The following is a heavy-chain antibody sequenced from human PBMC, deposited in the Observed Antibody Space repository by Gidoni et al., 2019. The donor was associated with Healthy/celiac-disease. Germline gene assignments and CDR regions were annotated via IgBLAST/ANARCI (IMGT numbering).Heavy chain of an antibody. Sequence: QVQLQESGPGLVKPPQTLSLTCTVSGGSISSGSYYWSWIRQPAGKGLEWIGRIYTSGSTNYNPSLKSRVTISVDTSKNQFSLKLSSVTAADTAVYYCARGSGGAVAGTHYYYGMDVWGQGTTVTVSS. CDR1: GGSISSGSYY. CDR3: ARGSGGAVAGTHYYYGMDV. CDR2: IYTSGST. D-gene: IGHD6-19*01. J-gene: IGHJ6*02. V-gene: IGHV4-61*02.